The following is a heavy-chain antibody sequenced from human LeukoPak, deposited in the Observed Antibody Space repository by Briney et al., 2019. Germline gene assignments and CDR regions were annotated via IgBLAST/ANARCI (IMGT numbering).Heavy chain of an antibody. Sequence: GASVKVSCKASGYTFTGYYMHWVRQAPGQGLEWMGWINPNSGGTNYAQKFQGRVTMTRDTSISTAYMELSRLRSDDTAVYYCARVEVVPALVYYYYGIAVWGPGTTVTVSS. CDR1: GYTFTGYY. V-gene: IGHV1-2*02. CDR3: ARVEVVPALVYYYYGIAV. D-gene: IGHD2-2*01. J-gene: IGHJ6*02. CDR2: INPNSGGT.